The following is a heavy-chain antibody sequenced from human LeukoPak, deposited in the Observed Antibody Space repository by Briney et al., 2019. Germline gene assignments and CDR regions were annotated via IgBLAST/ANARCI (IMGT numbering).Heavy chain of an antibody. Sequence: SETLSLTCAVSGYSLSSGYYWGWIRQPPGKGLEGIGSIYHSGSTYYNPSLKSRVTISVDTSKNQFSLKLSSVTAADTAVYYCARQLGSGWYNWFDPWGRGTLVTVSS. CDR2: IYHSGST. CDR3: ARQLGSGWYNWFDP. V-gene: IGHV4-38-2*01. J-gene: IGHJ5*02. CDR1: GYSLSSGYY. D-gene: IGHD6-19*01.